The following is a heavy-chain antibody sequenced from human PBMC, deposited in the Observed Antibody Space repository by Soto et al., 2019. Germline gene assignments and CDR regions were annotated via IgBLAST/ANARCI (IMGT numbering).Heavy chain of an antibody. J-gene: IGHJ5*02. Sequence: QVQLVQSGAEVKKPGSSVKVSCKESGGTFSSYAIAWVRQAPGEGLEWMGGIVPIFGIANYAQKFQARDAITADEATNTAYMELSSLRSDDTAVYYCAKAAQTRYNWNDLGNGFDPWGQGTLVIVSS. V-gene: IGHV1-69*01. CDR3: AKAAQTRYNWNDLGNGFDP. CDR2: IVPIFGIA. D-gene: IGHD1-1*01. CDR1: GGTFSSYA.